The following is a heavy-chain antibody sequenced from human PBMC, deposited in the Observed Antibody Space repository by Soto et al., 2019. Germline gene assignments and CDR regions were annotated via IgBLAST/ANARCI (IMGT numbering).Heavy chain of an antibody. J-gene: IGHJ4*02. Sequence: PGGSLRLSCAASGFTFTTYAMSWVRQAPGKGLEWVSVISGSGGSTYYADSVRGRFTISRDNSKNTLHLQMSSLRAEDTAVYYCASTGGYNYGFVLDYWGQGTQVTVSS. V-gene: IGHV3-23*01. CDR1: GFTFTTYA. D-gene: IGHD5-18*01. CDR3: ASTGGYNYGFVLDY. CDR2: ISGSGGST.